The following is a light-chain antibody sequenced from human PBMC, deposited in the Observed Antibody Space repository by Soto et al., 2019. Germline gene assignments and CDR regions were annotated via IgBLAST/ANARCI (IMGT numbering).Light chain of an antibody. Sequence: EIVLTQSPGNLSLSAGETANLSSIASQSVTSSFLAWFQLKPGQAPRFLISDASTRATGIPARFSGSGSGTQFTLTISGFQSEDSALYYCHHYYRWPWTFGQGTKVDI. CDR1: QSVTSS. V-gene: IGKV3-15*01. J-gene: IGKJ1*01. CDR3: HHYYRWPWT. CDR2: DAS.